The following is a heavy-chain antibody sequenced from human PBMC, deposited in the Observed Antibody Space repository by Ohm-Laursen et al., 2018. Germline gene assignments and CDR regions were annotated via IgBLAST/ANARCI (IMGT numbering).Heavy chain of an antibody. CDR3: ARLDYFDSGSDY. D-gene: IGHD3-10*01. Sequence: SLRLSCSASGFTFSSYWMHWVRQAPGKGLAWVSRINSDGSSTNYADSVKGRFTISRDNAKNTLYLQMKSLSAEDTALYYCARLDYFDSGSDYWGQGTLVTVSS. CDR1: GFTFSSYW. CDR2: INSDGSST. J-gene: IGHJ4*02. V-gene: IGHV3-74*01.